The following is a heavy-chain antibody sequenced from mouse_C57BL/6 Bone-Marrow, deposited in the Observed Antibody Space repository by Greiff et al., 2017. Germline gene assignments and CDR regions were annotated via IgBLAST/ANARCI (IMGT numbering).Heavy chain of an antibody. V-gene: IGHV1-82*01. CDR1: GYAFSSSW. J-gene: IGHJ4*01. CDR3: ILRRRAMED. Sequence: VQLQQSGPELVKPGASVKISCKASGYAFSSSWMNWVKQRPGKGLEWIGRIYPGDGDTNYNGKFKGKATLTADKSSSTAYMQLSSLTSEDSAVYFCILRRRAMEDWGQGTSVTVSS. CDR2: IYPGDGDT. D-gene: IGHD1-1*01.